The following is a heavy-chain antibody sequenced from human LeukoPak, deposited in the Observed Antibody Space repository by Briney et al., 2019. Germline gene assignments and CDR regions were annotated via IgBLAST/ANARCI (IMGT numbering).Heavy chain of an antibody. CDR1: GFTVSSNY. CDR2: IYSGGST. J-gene: IGHJ3*02. D-gene: IGHD1-26*01. Sequence: PGGSLRLSCAASGFTVSSNYMSWVRQAPGKGLEWVSLIYSGGSTYYADSVKGRFTISRDNSKNTLYLEVNSLRAEDTAVYYCARGETAANDAFDIWGQGTRVTVSS. CDR3: ARGETAANDAFDI. V-gene: IGHV3-53*01.